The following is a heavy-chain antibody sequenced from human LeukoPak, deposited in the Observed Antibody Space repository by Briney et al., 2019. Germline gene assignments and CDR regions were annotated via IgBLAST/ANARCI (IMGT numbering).Heavy chain of an antibody. CDR3: ARELYSGSYPDAFDI. CDR2: IYHSGST. D-gene: IGHD1-26*01. V-gene: IGHV4-39*07. Sequence: SETLSLTCTVSGGSISSSSYYWGWLRQPPGRGLEWIASIYHSGSTYYNPSLKSRATISIDTSRNHFSLKLTSVTAADTAVYYCARELYSGSYPDAFDIWGQGTLVTVSS. CDR1: GGSISSSSYY. J-gene: IGHJ3*02.